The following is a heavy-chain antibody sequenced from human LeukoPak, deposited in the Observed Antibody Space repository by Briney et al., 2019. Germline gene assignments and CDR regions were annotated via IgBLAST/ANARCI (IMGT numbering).Heavy chain of an antibody. CDR3: VREILYCSGGSCYRGPFDN. Sequence: NTSETLSLTCTVSNDSISSGDYYWNWIRQPPGKGLEWIGYIFHRGGTSYNPSLKSRILFSVDTSQNQFSLKLNSVTAADTAVYYCVREILYCSGGSCYRGPFDNWGQGTLATVSS. V-gene: IGHV4-30-4*01. J-gene: IGHJ4*02. CDR1: NDSISSGDYY. CDR2: IFHRGGT. D-gene: IGHD2-15*01.